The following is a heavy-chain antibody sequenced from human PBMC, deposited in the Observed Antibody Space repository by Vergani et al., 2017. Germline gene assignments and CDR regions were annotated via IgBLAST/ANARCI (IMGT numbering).Heavy chain of an antibody. J-gene: IGHJ3*02. CDR2: INPSGGST. CDR3: AREVGGSYEGEAFDI. D-gene: IGHD1-26*01. CDR1: GYTFTSYY. Sequence: QVQLVQSGAEVKKPGASVKVSCKASGYTFTSYYMHWVRQAPGQGLEWMGIINPSGGSTSYAQKFQGRVTMTRDTYTSTVYMELSSLRSEDTAVYYCAREVGGSYEGEAFDIWGQGTMVTVSS. V-gene: IGHV1-46*01.